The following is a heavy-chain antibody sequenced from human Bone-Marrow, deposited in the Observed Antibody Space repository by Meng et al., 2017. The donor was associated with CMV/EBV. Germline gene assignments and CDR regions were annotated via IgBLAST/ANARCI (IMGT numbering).Heavy chain of an antibody. CDR2: IYYSGST. D-gene: IGHD3-3*01. V-gene: IGHV4-39*07. CDR3: ARDRPAPYLEWLLSHYYYGMDV. CDR1: GGSISSSSYY. Sequence: GSLRLSCTVSGGSISSSSYYWGWIRQPPGKGLEWIGSIYYSGSTYYNPSLKSRVTISVDTSKNQFSLKLSSVTAADTAVYYCARDRPAPYLEWLLSHYYYGMDVWGQGTTVTVPS. J-gene: IGHJ6*02.